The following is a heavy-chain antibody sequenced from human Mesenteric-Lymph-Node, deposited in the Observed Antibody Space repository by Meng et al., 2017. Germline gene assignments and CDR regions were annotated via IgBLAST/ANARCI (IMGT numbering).Heavy chain of an antibody. J-gene: IGHJ4*02. D-gene: IGHD2-15*01. CDR3: ASYGPCSGNNCPLSSFDH. Sequence: QVQLQGPGPGLVKPSGTLSPTCVVSGVSISTRNCLKCVRQSPGKGLEWIGYIYYSGSTYYNPSLRSRITISVDTSKNQFSLRLRSVTAADTAVYYCASYGPCSGNNCPLSSFDHWGQGTLVTVSS. CDR1: GVSISTRNC. CDR2: IYYSGST. V-gene: IGHV4-30-4*01.